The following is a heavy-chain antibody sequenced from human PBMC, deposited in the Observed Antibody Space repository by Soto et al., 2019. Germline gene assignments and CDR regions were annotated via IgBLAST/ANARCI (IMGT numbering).Heavy chain of an antibody. J-gene: IGHJ3*02. D-gene: IGHD1-26*01. V-gene: IGHV3-9*01. Sequence: SLRLSCAASGFTFDEYAMHWVRQAPGKGLEWVSGISWNSGSIGYADSVKGRFTISRDNAKNSLYLQMNSLRPEDTALYYCAKDPGFVGGVGGAFDSWGQGTLVTVSS. CDR2: ISWNSGSI. CDR1: GFTFDEYA. CDR3: AKDPGFVGGVGGAFDS.